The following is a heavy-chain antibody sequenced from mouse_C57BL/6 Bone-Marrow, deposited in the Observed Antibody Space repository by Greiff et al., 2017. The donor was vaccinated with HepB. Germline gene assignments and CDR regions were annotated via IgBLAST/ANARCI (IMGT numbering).Heavy chain of an antibody. D-gene: IGHD1-1*01. J-gene: IGHJ1*03. CDR2: INPNNGGT. Sequence: DVQLVESGPELVKPGASVKIPCKASGYTFTDYNMDWVKQSHGKSLEWIGDINPNNGGTIYNQKFKGKATLTVDKSSSTAYMELRSLTSEDTAVYYCARITTVVAQWYFDVWGTGTTVTVSS. CDR1: GYTFTDYN. CDR3: ARITTVVAQWYFDV. V-gene: IGHV1-18*01.